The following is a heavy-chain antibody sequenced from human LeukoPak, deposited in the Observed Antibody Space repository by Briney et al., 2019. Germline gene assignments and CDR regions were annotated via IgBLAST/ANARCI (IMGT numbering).Heavy chain of an antibody. CDR2: IRYDGSKN. V-gene: IGHV3-30*02. CDR3: ASLRY. Sequence: GGSLRLSCAASGFTFSSYGMHWVRQAPGKGLEWVAFIRYDGSKNYYADSVKGRFTISRDNSKNTLYLQMNSLRAEDTAVYYCASLRYWGQGTLVTVSS. J-gene: IGHJ4*02. D-gene: IGHD3-16*01. CDR1: GFTFSSYG.